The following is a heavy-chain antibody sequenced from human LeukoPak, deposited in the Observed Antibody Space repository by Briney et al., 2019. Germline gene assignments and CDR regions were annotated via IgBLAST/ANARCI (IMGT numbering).Heavy chain of an antibody. J-gene: IGHJ4*02. CDR2: IKQDGSEK. D-gene: IGHD6-13*01. CDR1: GFTFSSYW. V-gene: IGHV3-7*01. Sequence: PGGSLRLSCAASGFTFSSYWMSWVRQAPGKGLEWVANIKQDGSEKNYVDSVKGRFTISRDNAKNSLYLQMNSLRAEDTAVYYCASYSSSSSDDYWGQGTPVTVSS. CDR3: ASYSSSSSDDY.